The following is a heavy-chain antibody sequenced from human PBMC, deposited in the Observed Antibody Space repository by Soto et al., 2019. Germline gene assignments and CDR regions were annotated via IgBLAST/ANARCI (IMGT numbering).Heavy chain of an antibody. CDR1: GLIFSDYH. V-gene: IGHV3-72*01. CDR2: IRRKANSYTT. D-gene: IGHD6-19*01. Sequence: EVQLVESGGGLVQPGGSLRLSCAASGLIFSDYHMDWVRQAPGKGLEWVGRIRRKANSYTTEYAASVKGRFTISRDDSKYTLYLKMNSLKSEDTAGYYGAMLGGWSGGSSGMDVWGQGTTVTVSS. J-gene: IGHJ6*02. CDR3: AMLGGWSGGSSGMDV.